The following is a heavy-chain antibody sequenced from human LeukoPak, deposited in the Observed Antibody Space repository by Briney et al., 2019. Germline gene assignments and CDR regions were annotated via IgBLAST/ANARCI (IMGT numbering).Heavy chain of an antibody. CDR3: AKGNGYSYGRYYFDY. Sequence: GESLRLSCAASGFTFSSYAMGWVRQAPGKGLEWVSAITASGGNTYYADSVKGRFTISRDNSKNTLYLQVNSLRAEDTAVYYCAKGNGYSYGRYYFDYWGQGTLVTVSS. D-gene: IGHD5-18*01. CDR2: ITASGGNT. J-gene: IGHJ4*02. CDR1: GFTFSSYA. V-gene: IGHV3-23*01.